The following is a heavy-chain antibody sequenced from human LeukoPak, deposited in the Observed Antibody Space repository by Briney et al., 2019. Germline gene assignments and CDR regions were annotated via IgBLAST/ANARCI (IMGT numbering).Heavy chain of an antibody. Sequence: SETLSLTCTVSGGSISSYYWSWIRQPPGKGLGWLGYIYYSGSTNYNPSLKSRVTISLDTSKNQFSLKLNSVTAADTAVYYCASHYGSGSFYSPFDYWGQGTLVTVSS. D-gene: IGHD3-10*01. V-gene: IGHV4-59*01. CDR3: ASHYGSGSFYSPFDY. CDR1: GGSISSYY. CDR2: IYYSGST. J-gene: IGHJ4*02.